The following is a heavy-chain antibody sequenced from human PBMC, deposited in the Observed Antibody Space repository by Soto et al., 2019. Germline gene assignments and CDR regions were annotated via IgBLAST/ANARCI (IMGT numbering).Heavy chain of an antibody. CDR3: AKDGGGTVTTGRDYYYYYGMDV. CDR1: GFTFSSYA. V-gene: IGHV3-23*01. Sequence: GGSLRLSCAASGFTFSSYAMSWVRQAPGKGLEWVSAISGSGGSTYYADSVKGRFTISRDNSKNTLYLQMNSLRAEDTAVYYCAKDGGGTVTTGRDYYYYYGMDVWGQGTTVTVSS. D-gene: IGHD4-17*01. CDR2: ISGSGGST. J-gene: IGHJ6*02.